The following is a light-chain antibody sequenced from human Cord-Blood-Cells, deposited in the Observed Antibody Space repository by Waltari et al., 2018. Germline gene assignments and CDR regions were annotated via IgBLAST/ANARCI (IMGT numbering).Light chain of an antibody. CDR1: SSDVGGYNS. J-gene: IGLJ2*01. V-gene: IGLV2-11*01. CDR3: CSYAGSYTV. Sequence: QSALTQPRPVSGSPGQSVTLSCTGTSSDVGGYNSVSWYQQHPGKAPKLMIYDFSKRPSGVPDRFSGSKSGNTASLTISGLQAEDEADYYCCSYAGSYTVFGGGTKLTVL. CDR2: DFS.